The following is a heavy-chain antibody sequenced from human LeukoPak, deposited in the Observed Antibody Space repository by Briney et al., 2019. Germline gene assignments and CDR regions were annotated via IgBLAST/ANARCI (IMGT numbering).Heavy chain of an antibody. CDR2: IRYDGSNK. D-gene: IGHD5-18*01. J-gene: IGHJ6*03. CDR1: GFTFSSYG. V-gene: IGHV3-30*02. Sequence: GGSLRLSCAASGFTFSSYGMHWVRQAPGKGLEWVAFIRYDGSNKYYADSVKGRFTISRDNSKNTLYLQMNSLRAEDTAVYYCARAGRGYNYGFVPSELDYYYYYINVWGKGTTVTVSS. CDR3: ARAGRGYNYGFVPSELDYYYYYINV.